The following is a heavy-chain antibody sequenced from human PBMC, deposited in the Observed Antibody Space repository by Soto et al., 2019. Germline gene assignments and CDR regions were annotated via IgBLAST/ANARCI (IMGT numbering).Heavy chain of an antibody. CDR2: ISYDGSNK. Sequence: GGSLRLSCAASGFTFINYAMHWVRQAPGKGLEWVAVISYDGSNKYRADSVKGRFIISRDNSKNTLYLQMNSLRAEDTAVYYCARDTDGLHYWGQGTLVAVSS. J-gene: IGHJ4*02. V-gene: IGHV3-30-3*01. CDR1: GFTFINYA. CDR3: ARDTDGLHY.